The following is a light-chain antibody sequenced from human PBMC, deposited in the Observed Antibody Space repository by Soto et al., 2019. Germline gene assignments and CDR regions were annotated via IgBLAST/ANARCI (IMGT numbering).Light chain of an antibody. V-gene: IGKV2-24*01. CDR2: EIS. CDR1: QSLVHVNGKTY. J-gene: IGKJ2*01. Sequence: DIVMTQAPLSSAVALGQPASISCRSSQSLVHVNGKTYLSWFQQRPGHPPRILIYEISNRFSGVPERFSGSGAGTDFTLKISRVEAEDVGVYYCAQATQFPHTFGQGTKLEI. CDR3: AQATQFPHT.